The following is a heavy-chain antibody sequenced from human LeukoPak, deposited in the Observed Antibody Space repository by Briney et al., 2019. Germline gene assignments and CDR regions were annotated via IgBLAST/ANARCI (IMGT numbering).Heavy chain of an antibody. J-gene: IGHJ4*02. CDR3: ARRKNHDILTGAFDY. V-gene: IGHV4-59*08. Sequence: SETLSLTCTVSGGSISSYYWSWIRQPPGKGLEWIGYIYYSGSTNYNPSLKSRVTISVDTSKNQFSLKLSSVTAADTAVYYCARRKNHDILTGAFDYWGQGTLVTVSS. CDR1: GGSISSYY. D-gene: IGHD3-9*01. CDR2: IYYSGST.